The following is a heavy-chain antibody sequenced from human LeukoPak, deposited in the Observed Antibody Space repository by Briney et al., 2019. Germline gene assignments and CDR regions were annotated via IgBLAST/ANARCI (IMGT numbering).Heavy chain of an antibody. V-gene: IGHV1-18*01. J-gene: IGHJ6*03. CDR2: ISAYNGNT. CDR1: GYTLTSYG. Sequence: ASVKVSCKASGYTLTSYGISWVRQAPGHGLEWMGWISAYNGNTNYAQKLQGRVTMTTDTSTSTAYMELRSLRSDDTAVYFCARDDIVTIFGVGYYYMDVWGKGTTVSVSS. D-gene: IGHD3-3*01. CDR3: ARDDIVTIFGVGYYYMDV.